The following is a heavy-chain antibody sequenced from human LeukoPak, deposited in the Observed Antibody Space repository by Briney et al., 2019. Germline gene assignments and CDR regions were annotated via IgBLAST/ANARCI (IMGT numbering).Heavy chain of an antibody. D-gene: IGHD3-22*01. CDR3: AADLNYYDSSGSGDY. Sequence: SVKVFCKASGFTFTSSAMQWVRQARGQRLEWIGWIVVGSGNTNYAQKFQERVTITRDMSTSTAYMELTSLRSEDTAVYYCAADLNYYDSSGSGDYWGQGTLVTVSS. V-gene: IGHV1-58*02. CDR1: GFTFTSSA. CDR2: IVVGSGNT. J-gene: IGHJ4*02.